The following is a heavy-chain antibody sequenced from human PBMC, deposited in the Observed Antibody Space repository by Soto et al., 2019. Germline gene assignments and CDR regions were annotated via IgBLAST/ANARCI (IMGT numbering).Heavy chain of an antibody. Sequence: EVQLLESGGGLVQPGGSLRLSCAACGFAFSSFVMNWIRQAPGKGLEWVSTISPGADVSHYTDSVKGRFTISRDNSRRTLHLQMDSLRVEDAAVYFCVRRAITATTKWGAFDVWGQGTAVTVSS. J-gene: IGHJ3*01. CDR2: ISPGADVS. CDR1: GFAFSSFV. D-gene: IGHD1-20*01. V-gene: IGHV3-23*01. CDR3: VRRAITATTKWGAFDV.